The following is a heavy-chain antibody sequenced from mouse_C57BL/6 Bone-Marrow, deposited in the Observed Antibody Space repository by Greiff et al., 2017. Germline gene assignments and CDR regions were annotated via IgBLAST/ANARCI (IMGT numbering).Heavy chain of an antibody. D-gene: IGHD4-1*01. CDR1: GYAFTNYL. CDR3: ARAALTVFDY. J-gene: IGHJ2*01. V-gene: IGHV1-54*01. Sequence: VQLQHSGAELVRPGTSVKVSCKASGYAFTNYLIEWVKQRPGQGLEWIGVINPGSGGTNYNEKFKGKATLTADKSSSTAYMQLSSLTSEDSAVYFCARAALTVFDYWGQGTTLTVSS. CDR2: INPGSGGT.